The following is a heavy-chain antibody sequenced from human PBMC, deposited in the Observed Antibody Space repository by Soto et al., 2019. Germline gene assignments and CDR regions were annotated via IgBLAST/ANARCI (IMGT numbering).Heavy chain of an antibody. CDR1: GFTFSNAW. CDR2: IKSKTDGGTT. V-gene: IGHV3-15*01. CDR3: TTDPLPHCTNGVCYLEADY. J-gene: IGHJ4*02. Sequence: GGSLRLSCAASGFTFSNAWMSWVRQAPGKGLEWVGRIKSKTDGGTTDYAAPVKGRFTISRDDSKNTRYLQMNSLKTEDTAVYYCTTDPLPHCTNGVCYLEADYWGQGTLVTVSS. D-gene: IGHD2-8*01.